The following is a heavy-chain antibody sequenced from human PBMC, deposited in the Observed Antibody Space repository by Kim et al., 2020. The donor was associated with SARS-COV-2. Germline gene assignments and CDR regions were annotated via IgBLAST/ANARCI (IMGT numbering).Heavy chain of an antibody. CDR1: GGSFSGYY. CDR3: ARVGYSSGWIDY. CDR2: INHSGST. Sequence: SETLSLTCAVYGGSFSGYYWSWIRQPPGKGLEWIGEINHSGSTNYNPSLKSRVTISVDTSKNQFSLKLSSVTAADTAVYYCARVGYSSGWIDYWGQGTLVTVSS. D-gene: IGHD6-19*01. J-gene: IGHJ4*02. V-gene: IGHV4-34*01.